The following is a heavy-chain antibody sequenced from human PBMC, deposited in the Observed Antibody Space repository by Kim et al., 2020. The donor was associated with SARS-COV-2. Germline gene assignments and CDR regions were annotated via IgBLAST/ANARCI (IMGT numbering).Heavy chain of an antibody. Sequence: GGSLRLSCAASGFTFSSYGMHWVRQAPGKGLEGVAVISYDGSNKYYADSVKGRFTISRDNSKNTLYLQMNSLRAEDTAVYYCAKVTSSGYYGMDVWGQGTTVTVSS. CDR3: AKVTSSGYYGMDV. V-gene: IGHV3-30*18. J-gene: IGHJ6*02. D-gene: IGHD3-22*01. CDR1: GFTFSSYG. CDR2: ISYDGSNK.